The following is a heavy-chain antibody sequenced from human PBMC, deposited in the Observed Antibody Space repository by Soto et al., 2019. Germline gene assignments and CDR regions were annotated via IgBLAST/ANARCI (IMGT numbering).Heavy chain of an antibody. CDR3: ARWDHDYGYLDV. CDR2: TYYRSKWYN. J-gene: IGHJ6*02. D-gene: IGHD4-17*01. Sequence: QVQLQQSGPGLVKPSQTLSLTCDISGDSVSSNRGAWTWIRQSPSRGLEWLGRTYYRSKWYNEYGPSVKSRXXIXAXXCKNQFSLQLNSVTPEDAAVYYCARWDHDYGYLDVWGLGTTVTVSS. V-gene: IGHV6-1*01. CDR1: GDSVSSNRGA.